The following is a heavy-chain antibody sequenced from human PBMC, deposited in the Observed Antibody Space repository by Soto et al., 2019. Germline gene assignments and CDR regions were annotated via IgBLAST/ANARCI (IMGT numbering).Heavy chain of an antibody. CDR3: SICSWSAETFDI. Sequence: QVHLVQSGAEVKTPGSSVKVSCKAAGGTFNTYTLIWVRQAPGHGLEWMGRIIPMLTVTNSAQKFQGRVTLTADKSTGTAFMELTSLRSDDTAIYYCSICSWSAETFDIWGQGTMVTVSS. CDR1: GGTFNTYT. CDR2: IIPMLTVT. J-gene: IGHJ3*02. V-gene: IGHV1-69*02. D-gene: IGHD2-2*01.